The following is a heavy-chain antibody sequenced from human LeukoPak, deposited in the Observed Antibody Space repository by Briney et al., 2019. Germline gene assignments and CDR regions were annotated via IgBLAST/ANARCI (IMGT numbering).Heavy chain of an antibody. Sequence: SQTLSFTCAVSGGSITSGGYSWSWIRQPRGKGLEWIWYIYHSGSTCYNPSLQSPVTTSVYRSNNHFSLGLSSVTAADTAVYFCARGRGTTVTKTFDNWGQGTLVTVSS. J-gene: IGHJ4*02. CDR3: ARGRGTTVTKTFDN. D-gene: IGHD4-17*01. V-gene: IGHV4-30-2*01. CDR1: GGSITSGGYS. CDR2: IYHSGST.